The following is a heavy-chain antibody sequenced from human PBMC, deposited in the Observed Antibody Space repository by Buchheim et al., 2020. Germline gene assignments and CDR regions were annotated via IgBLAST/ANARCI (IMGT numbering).Heavy chain of an antibody. CDR1: GGTFSSYA. Sequence: QVQLVQSGAEVKKPGSSVKVSCKASGGTFSSYAISWVRQAPGQGLEWMGGIIPIFGTANYAQKFQGRVTITADKSTRTAYMELSSLRSEDTAVYYCARDEYCSSTSCYSIYYYYGMDVWGQGTT. CDR3: ARDEYCSSTSCYSIYYYYGMDV. CDR2: IIPIFGTA. J-gene: IGHJ6*02. V-gene: IGHV1-69*06. D-gene: IGHD2-2*01.